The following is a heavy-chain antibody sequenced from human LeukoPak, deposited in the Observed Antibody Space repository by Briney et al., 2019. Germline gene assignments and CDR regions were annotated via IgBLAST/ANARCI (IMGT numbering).Heavy chain of an antibody. Sequence: ASVKVSCKASGYTFTGYYMHWVRQAPGKGVEGMGWINPNSGGTNYAKKFQGRVTMTRDTSISTAYMELSWLTSGDTAVYYCARDSGNYDSSGTKFDYWGQGTLVTVSS. CDR1: GYTFTGYY. J-gene: IGHJ4*02. V-gene: IGHV1-2*02. CDR3: ARDSGNYDSSGTKFDY. CDR2: INPNSGGT. D-gene: IGHD3-22*01.